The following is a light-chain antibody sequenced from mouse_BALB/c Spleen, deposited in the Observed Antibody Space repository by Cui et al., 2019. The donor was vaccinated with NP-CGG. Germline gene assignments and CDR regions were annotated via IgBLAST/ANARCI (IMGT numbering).Light chain of an antibody. J-gene: IGLJ1*01. CDR2: GTN. CDR3: ALWYSNHWV. Sequence: QAVVTQESALHTSPGETVTLICRSSTGAVTTSNYANWVQEKPDHLFTGLIGGTNNRPPGVPARFSGSLIGDKATLTITGAQTEDEAIYFCALWYSNHWVFGGGTKLTVL. V-gene: IGLV1*01. CDR1: TGAVTTSNY.